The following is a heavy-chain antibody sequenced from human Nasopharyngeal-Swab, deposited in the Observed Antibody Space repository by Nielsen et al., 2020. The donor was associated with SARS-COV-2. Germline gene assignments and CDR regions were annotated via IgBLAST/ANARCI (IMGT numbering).Heavy chain of an antibody. V-gene: IGHV4-34*01. D-gene: IGHD2-2*02. Sequence: SESLSLTCAVSGGSFSGYYWSWIRQPPGKGLEWIGEITHSASTNYNPSLKSGVTISVDTSKNQFTLKLSSVTAADTAMYSCARAFYSGYCSSTSCYTGQSYFQHWGQGTLVTVSS. CDR2: ITHSAST. CDR3: ARAFYSGYCSSTSCYTGQSYFQH. CDR1: GGSFSGYY. J-gene: IGHJ1*01.